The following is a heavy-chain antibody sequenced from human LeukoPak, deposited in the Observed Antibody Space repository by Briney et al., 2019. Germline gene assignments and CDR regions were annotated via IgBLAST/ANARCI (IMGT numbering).Heavy chain of an antibody. Sequence: PSETLSLTCAVSGGSISSGGYSWSWIRQPPGKGLEWIGYIYHSGSTYYNPSLKSRVTISVDRSKNQFSLKLNSVTAADTAVYYCAGFDSSGYFDYWGQGTLVTVSS. CDR2: IYHSGST. V-gene: IGHV4-30-2*01. CDR1: GGSISSGGYS. CDR3: AGFDSSGYFDY. D-gene: IGHD3-22*01. J-gene: IGHJ4*02.